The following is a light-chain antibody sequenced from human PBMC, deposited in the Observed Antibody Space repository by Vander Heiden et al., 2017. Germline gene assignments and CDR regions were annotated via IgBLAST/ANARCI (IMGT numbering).Light chain of an antibody. CDR1: RLTSNNY. CDR3: QHYDTSPPYT. Sequence: PGVRATLSCGASRLTSNNYLAWYHQKPGLAPKLLIHEEYSRAAGIPDSFSSSGSGTDFTLTINRLQPEDFGIYYCQHYDTSPPYTFGQGTKLEIK. CDR2: EEY. J-gene: IGKJ2*01. V-gene: IGKV3D-20*01.